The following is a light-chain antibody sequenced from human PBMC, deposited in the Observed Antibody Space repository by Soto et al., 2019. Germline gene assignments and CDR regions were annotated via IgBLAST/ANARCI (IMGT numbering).Light chain of an antibody. J-gene: IGLJ2*01. Sequence: QPVLTQPPSASGSPGQSVTISCTGSSSDVGGYKYVSWYQQHPGKAPKLMIYEVSKRPSGVPDRLSGSKSGNTASLTVSGLQAEDEADCYCSSYGGSNTVVFGGGTKVTVL. V-gene: IGLV2-8*01. CDR2: EVS. CDR1: SSDVGGYKY. CDR3: SSYGGSNTVV.